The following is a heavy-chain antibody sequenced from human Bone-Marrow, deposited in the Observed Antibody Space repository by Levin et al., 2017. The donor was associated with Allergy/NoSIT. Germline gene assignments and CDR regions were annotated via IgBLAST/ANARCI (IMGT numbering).Heavy chain of an antibody. J-gene: IGHJ4*01. CDR3: ARDYRFIAASGTGFDY. D-gene: IGHD6-13*01. CDR1: GYIFTSYG. Sequence: ASVKVSCKSSGYIFTSYGFSWVRQAPGQGLEWVGWISGFNGDTKYAQKFQGRVTMTADTPTSTAYMELRSLRTDDTAIYYCARDYRFIAASGTGFDYWGHGTLVTVSS. V-gene: IGHV1-18*01. CDR2: ISGFNGDT.